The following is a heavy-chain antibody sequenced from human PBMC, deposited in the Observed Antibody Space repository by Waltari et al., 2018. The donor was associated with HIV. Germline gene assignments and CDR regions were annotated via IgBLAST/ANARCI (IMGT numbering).Heavy chain of an antibody. D-gene: IGHD3-9*01. Sequence: QVQLVESGGGVVQPRRSLRLSCAASGFTFSSYGMHWVRQAPGKGLRWVAFISYDGSNKYYADSVKGRFTISRDNSKNTLYLQMNSLRAEDTAVYYCAKDRQKIGYYDILTGYLDYWGQGTLVTVSS. J-gene: IGHJ4*02. V-gene: IGHV3-30*18. CDR3: AKDRQKIGYYDILTGYLDY. CDR2: ISYDGSNK. CDR1: GFTFSSYG.